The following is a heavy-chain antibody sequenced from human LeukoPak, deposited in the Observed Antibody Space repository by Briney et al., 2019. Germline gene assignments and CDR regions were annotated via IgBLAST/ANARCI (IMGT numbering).Heavy chain of an antibody. J-gene: IGHJ6*02. CDR2: ISAYNGNT. CDR3: ARQLVMDYYYGMDV. D-gene: IGHD6-13*01. Sequence: ASVKASCKASGYTFTSYGISWVRQAPGQGLEWMGWISAYNGNTNYAQKLQGRVTMTTDTSTSTAYMELRSLRSDDTAVYYCARQLVMDYYYGMDVWGQGTTVTVSS. V-gene: IGHV1-18*01. CDR1: GYTFTSYG.